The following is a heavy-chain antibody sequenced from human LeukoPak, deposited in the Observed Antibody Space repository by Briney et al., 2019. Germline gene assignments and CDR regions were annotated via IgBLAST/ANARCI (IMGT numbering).Heavy chain of an antibody. Sequence: SETLSLTCTVSGGSISSYYWSWIRQPPGKVLEWIGSIFHSGNTNYNPSLKSRVTISVDTSKNQFSLKLNSVTAADTALYYCARVFYGSSTVDYWGQGTLVTVSS. D-gene: IGHD6-19*01. J-gene: IGHJ4*02. CDR3: ARVFYGSSTVDY. CDR2: IFHSGNT. CDR1: GGSISSYY. V-gene: IGHV4-4*09.